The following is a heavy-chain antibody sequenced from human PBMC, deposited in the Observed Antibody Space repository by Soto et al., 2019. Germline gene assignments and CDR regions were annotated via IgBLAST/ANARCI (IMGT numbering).Heavy chain of an antibody. Sequence: SETLSLTCTVSGGSITSSSYYWGWIRQPPGKGLEWIGGIYYSGRSYYNPSLKSRVTMSVDTSKNQFSLTLNSVTAADAAVYYCAGQRTTVVTQAYFDHWGQGTLVAVSS. CDR2: IYYSGRS. V-gene: IGHV4-39*01. CDR1: GGSITSSSYY. CDR3: AGQRTTVVTQAYFDH. D-gene: IGHD4-17*01. J-gene: IGHJ4*02.